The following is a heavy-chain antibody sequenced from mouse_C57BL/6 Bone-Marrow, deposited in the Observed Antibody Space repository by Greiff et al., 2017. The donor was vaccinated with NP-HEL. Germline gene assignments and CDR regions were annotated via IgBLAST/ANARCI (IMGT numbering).Heavy chain of an antibody. J-gene: IGHJ1*03. Sequence: EVQLQQSGPELVKPGASVKIPCKASGYTFTDYNMDWVKQSHGKSLEWIGDINPNNGGTIYNQKFKGKATLTVDKSSSTAYMELRSLTSEDTAVYYCARLATVVARYFDVWGTGTTVTVSS. CDR1: GYTFTDYN. CDR3: ARLATVVARYFDV. V-gene: IGHV1-18*01. D-gene: IGHD1-1*01. CDR2: INPNNGGT.